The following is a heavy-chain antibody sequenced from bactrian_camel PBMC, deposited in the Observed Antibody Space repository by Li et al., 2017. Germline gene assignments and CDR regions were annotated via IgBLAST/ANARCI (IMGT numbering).Heavy chain of an antibody. CDR2: TYIGGDNK. Sequence: QVQLVESGGGLVQAGGSLRLSCTASGFDFDDFDMGWYRQGPGKEREGVAATYIGGDNKYYADSVKGRATFSQDSAKNTLTLQISSLTPDDTAVYYCATGDRSGGFFCYTYDHWGQGTQVTVS. CDR3: ATGDRSGGFFCYTYDH. J-gene: IGHJ4*01. CDR1: GFDFDDFD. V-gene: IGHV3S63*01. D-gene: IGHD2*01.